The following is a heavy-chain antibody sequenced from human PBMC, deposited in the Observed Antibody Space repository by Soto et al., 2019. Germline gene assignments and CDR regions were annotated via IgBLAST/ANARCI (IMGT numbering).Heavy chain of an antibody. D-gene: IGHD6-13*01. CDR2: IVPIYRTA. J-gene: IGHJ4*02. Sequence: SVTVSCKASGGTFSSYRFNWVRQARGQGLEWLGGIVPIYRTADYAQKFQGRVTITADESTRTVYLELSSLKSQDTALYYCARDSGAKLSSSWGQGTLVTVSS. V-gene: IGHV1-69*13. CDR3: ARDSGAKLSSS. CDR1: GGTFSSYR.